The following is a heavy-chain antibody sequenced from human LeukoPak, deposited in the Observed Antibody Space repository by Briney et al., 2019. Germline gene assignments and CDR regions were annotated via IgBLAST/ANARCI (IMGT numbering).Heavy chain of an antibody. Sequence: SETLSLTCTVSGGSISSYYWSWIRQPPGKGLEWIGYIYYSGSTNYNPSLKSRVTISVDTSKNQFSLKLSSVTAADTAVYYCARGSSSWYFCFDYWGQGTLVTVSS. CDR2: IYYSGST. CDR1: GGSISSYY. J-gene: IGHJ4*02. V-gene: IGHV4-59*01. CDR3: ARGSSSWYFCFDY. D-gene: IGHD6-13*01.